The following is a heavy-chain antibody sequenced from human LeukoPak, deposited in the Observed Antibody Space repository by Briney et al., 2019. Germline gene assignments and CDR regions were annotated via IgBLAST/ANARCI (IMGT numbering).Heavy chain of an antibody. V-gene: IGHV1-18*01. CDR1: GYTFTSYG. Sequence: GASVKVSCKASGYTFTSYGISWVRQAPGQGLEWMGWISAYNGNTNYAQKLQGRVTMTTDTSTSTAYMELRSLRSDDTAVYYCSVLVWGSYRENFDYWGQGTLVTVSS. J-gene: IGHJ4*02. D-gene: IGHD3-16*02. CDR3: SVLVWGSYRENFDY. CDR2: ISAYNGNT.